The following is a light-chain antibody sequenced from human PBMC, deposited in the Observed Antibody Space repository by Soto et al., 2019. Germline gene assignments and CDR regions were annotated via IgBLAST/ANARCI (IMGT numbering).Light chain of an antibody. CDR3: QQVNSYPLT. CDR2: TAT. V-gene: IGKV1-9*01. CDR1: QGISQY. J-gene: IGKJ4*01. Sequence: DIQMTQSPSTLSASVGDRVTITCRASQGISQYVAWYQQKPGKAPKLLIYTATVLQGGVPSRFSGTGSGTEFILTISSLQPEEFATYYCQQVNSYPLTVGGGTKVDIK.